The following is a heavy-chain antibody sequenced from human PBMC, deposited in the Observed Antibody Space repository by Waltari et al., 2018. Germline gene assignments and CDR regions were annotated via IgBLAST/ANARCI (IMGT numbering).Heavy chain of an antibody. Sequence: QVQLQESGPGLVKPSETLSLTCAVSGYSISSGYYWGWIRQPPGKGWEWIGSIYHSGSTYYNPSLKSRVTISVDTSKNQFSLKLSSVTAADTAVYYCARVVRGGEGYYYYGMDVWGQGTTVTVSS. CDR2: IYHSGST. J-gene: IGHJ6*02. CDR1: GYSISSGYY. D-gene: IGHD3-10*01. CDR3: ARVVRGGEGYYYYGMDV. V-gene: IGHV4-38-2*01.